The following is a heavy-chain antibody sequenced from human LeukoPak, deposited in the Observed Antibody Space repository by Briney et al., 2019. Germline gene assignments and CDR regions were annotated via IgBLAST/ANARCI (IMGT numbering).Heavy chain of an antibody. V-gene: IGHV1-3*01. CDR2: INAGNGNT. Sequence: ASVKVSCKASGYTFTSYAMHWVRQAPGQRLEWMGWINAGNGNTKYSQKLQGRVTITRDTSASTAYMELSSLRSEDTAVYYCARDLPDYDILTGYYTYYYYGMDVWGQGTTVTVSS. CDR1: GYTFTSYA. D-gene: IGHD3-9*01. J-gene: IGHJ6*02. CDR3: ARDLPDYDILTGYYTYYYYGMDV.